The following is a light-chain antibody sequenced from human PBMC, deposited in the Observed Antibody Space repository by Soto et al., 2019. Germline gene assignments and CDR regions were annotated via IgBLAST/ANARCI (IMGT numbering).Light chain of an antibody. CDR1: QSVSSN. Sequence: EIVMTQSPATLSVSPGERATLSCRASQSVSSNLAWYQQRPGQAPRLLIYDASTRATGIPTRFSGSGSGTEFTLTSSSLQSDGFAVYYCQPSSKWPWTFGQGTQVEVK. J-gene: IGKJ1*01. CDR2: DAS. CDR3: QPSSKWPWT. V-gene: IGKV3-15*01.